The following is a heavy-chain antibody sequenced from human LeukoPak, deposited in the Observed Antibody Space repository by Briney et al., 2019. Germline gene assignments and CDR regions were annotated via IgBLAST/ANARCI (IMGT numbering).Heavy chain of an antibody. CDR2: TYYRSKWYN. J-gene: IGHJ4*02. CDR3: ARESLSWYLDY. CDR1: GDSVSSNSAA. Sequence: SQTLSLTCAISGDSVSSNSAAWNWSTQSPSRGLEWPGRTYYRSKWYNDYAVSVKSRITINPDTSKNTFSLQLNSVTPEDTAVYYCARESLSWYLDYWGQGTLVTVSS. V-gene: IGHV6-1*01. D-gene: IGHD6-13*01.